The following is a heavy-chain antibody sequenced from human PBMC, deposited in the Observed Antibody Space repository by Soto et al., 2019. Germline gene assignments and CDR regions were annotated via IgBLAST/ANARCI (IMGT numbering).Heavy chain of an antibody. CDR2: TKQDESEK. Sequence: GGSLRLSCAASGFTFSSYWVSWIRQAPGQGLEWVANTKQDESEKYYVDSVRGRFTISRDNAKNSLYLQMNSLRAEDTAVYYCARDPKPQNYDFWSGSPPYGMDVWGQGTTVTVSS. V-gene: IGHV3-7*03. D-gene: IGHD3-3*01. J-gene: IGHJ6*02. CDR1: GFTFSSYW. CDR3: ARDPKPQNYDFWSGSPPYGMDV.